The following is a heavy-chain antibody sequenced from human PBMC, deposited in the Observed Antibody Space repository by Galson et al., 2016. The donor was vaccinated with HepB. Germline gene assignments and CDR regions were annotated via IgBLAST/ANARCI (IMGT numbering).Heavy chain of an antibody. Sequence: SETLSLTCAVSGGSISSSNWWSWVRQPPGKGPEWIGEIYHSGSTNYSPSLKSRVTISVDRSKNQFSLKLSSVTAADTAVYYCARESFYHSRVYFQYWGQGTLVTVSS. V-gene: IGHV4-4*02. J-gene: IGHJ1*01. CDR3: ARESFYHSRVYFQY. CDR1: GGSISSSNW. CDR2: IYHSGST. D-gene: IGHD3-22*01.